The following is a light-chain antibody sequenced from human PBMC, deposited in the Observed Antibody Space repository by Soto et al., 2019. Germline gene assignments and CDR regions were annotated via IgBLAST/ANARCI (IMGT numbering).Light chain of an antibody. CDR3: EQYYSTPLS. J-gene: IGKJ4*01. V-gene: IGKV4-1*01. Sequence: DIVMTQSPDSLAVSLGERATINCKSSQSVLYRSNNQNYLAWYQQKPGQPPKLLIYWASTRESGVPDRFTGRGSGTDFTLTISSLQAEDVAIYYCEQYYSTPLSFGGGTKVEIK. CDR2: WAS. CDR1: QSVLYRSNNQNY.